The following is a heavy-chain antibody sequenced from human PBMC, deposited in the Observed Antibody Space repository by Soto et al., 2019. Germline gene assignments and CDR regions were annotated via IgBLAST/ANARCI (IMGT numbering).Heavy chain of an antibody. CDR1: AGSFSHYY. J-gene: IGHJ4*02. CDR3: ARHMFHSSGYDIIDY. Sequence: QVQQQPWGAGLLKPSETLSLTCAVYAGSFSHYYWNWIRQSPGKGLEWIGKIKHSGSSNYNPSLKSRISLSVDTSRNQFSLRLSSATAADTAVYYCARHMFHSSGYDIIDYWGQGTLVTVSS. D-gene: IGHD3-22*01. CDR2: IKHSGSS. V-gene: IGHV4-34*01.